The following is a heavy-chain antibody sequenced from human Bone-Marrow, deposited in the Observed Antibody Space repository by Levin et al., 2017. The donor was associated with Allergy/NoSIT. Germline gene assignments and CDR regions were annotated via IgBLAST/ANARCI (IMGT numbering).Heavy chain of an antibody. CDR1: GASVRSHH. V-gene: IGHV4-59*02. CDR2: ISDSGST. D-gene: IGHD3-9*01. J-gene: IGHJ4*02. CDR3: ARNSDVVLRFFDWLFAFDY. Sequence: SETLSLTCSVSGASVRSHHWSWIRQPPGKGLEWIGHISDSGSTKYNPSLESRVSISVDTSSNQLSLKLSSVTAADTALYYCARNSDVVLRFFDWLFAFDYWGQGTLVTVSS.